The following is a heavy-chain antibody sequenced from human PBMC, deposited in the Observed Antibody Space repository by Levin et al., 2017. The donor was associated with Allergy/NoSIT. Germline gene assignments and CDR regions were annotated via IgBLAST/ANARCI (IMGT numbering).Heavy chain of an antibody. CDR3: ARAINYYDSSGYH. CDR1: GYSFTSYW. J-gene: IGHJ5*02. CDR2: IYPGDSDT. V-gene: IGHV5-51*01. D-gene: IGHD3-22*01. Sequence: ASVKVSCKGSGYSFTSYWIGWVRQMPGKGLEWMGIIYPGDSDTRYSPSFQGQVTISADKSISTAYLQWSSLKASDTAMYYCARAINYYDSSGYHWGQGTLVTVSS.